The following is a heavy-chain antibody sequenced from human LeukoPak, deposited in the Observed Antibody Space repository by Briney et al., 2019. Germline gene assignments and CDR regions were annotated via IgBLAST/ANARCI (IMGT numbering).Heavy chain of an antibody. Sequence: GASVKVSCKAPGYIFSSYGITWVRQAPGHGLEWMGWISAYSGNTNYAQELQGRVTVTTDTSTSTAYMELRSLRSDDTAVYYCARDCSTTTCYSATFDIWGQGTMVTVSS. CDR3: ARDCSTTTCYSATFDI. CDR1: GYIFSSYG. V-gene: IGHV1-18*01. D-gene: IGHD2-2*01. CDR2: ISAYSGNT. J-gene: IGHJ3*02.